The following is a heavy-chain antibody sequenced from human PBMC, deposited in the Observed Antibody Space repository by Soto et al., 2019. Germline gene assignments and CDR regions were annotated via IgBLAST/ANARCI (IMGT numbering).Heavy chain of an antibody. V-gene: IGHV3-7*01. CDR2: IKQDGSQK. D-gene: IGHD3-22*01. CDR3: WGYDNSGSGRENPIDY. J-gene: IGHJ4*02. Sequence: GESLKISCAASGFTFSTYWMTWVRQAPGKGLEWVANIKQDGSQKYYVDSVRGRFTISRDNAKNSVYLQMNSLRAEDSAVYYCWGYDNSGSGRENPIDYWGQGTLVTVSS. CDR1: GFTFSTYW.